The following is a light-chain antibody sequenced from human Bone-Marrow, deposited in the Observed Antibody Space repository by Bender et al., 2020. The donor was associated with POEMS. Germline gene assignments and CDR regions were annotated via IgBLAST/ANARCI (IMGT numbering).Light chain of an antibody. CDR1: NIGGNS. CDR2: DDI. Sequence: SYVLTQPPSVSVAPGKTARFTCGGNNIGGNSVFWHQQKPGQAPVLVVYDDIARPSGIPDRFSGSNSGNTATLTITRVEGGDEADYYCQVWDGSSDHWVFGGGAKLTVL. J-gene: IGLJ3*02. V-gene: IGLV3-21*03. CDR3: QVWDGSSDHWV.